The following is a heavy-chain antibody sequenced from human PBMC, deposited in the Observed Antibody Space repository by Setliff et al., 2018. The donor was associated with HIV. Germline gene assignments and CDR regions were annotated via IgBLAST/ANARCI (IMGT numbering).Heavy chain of an antibody. CDR3: ARDDPAGGIDY. Sequence: PGGSLRLSCAASGFSVSNYYMAWVRQAPGKGLEWVSYMTASGSTIYYADSVKGRFAVSRDNAKNSLYLQMNSLRAEDTAIYYCARDDPAGGIDYWGQGTLVTVSS. D-gene: IGHD1-26*01. CDR2: MTASGSTI. CDR1: GFSVSNYY. V-gene: IGHV3-11*04. J-gene: IGHJ4*02.